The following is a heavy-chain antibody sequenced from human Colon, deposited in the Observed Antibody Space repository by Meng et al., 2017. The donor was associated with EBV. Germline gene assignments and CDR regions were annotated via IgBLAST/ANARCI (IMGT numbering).Heavy chain of an antibody. Sequence: QVQLQESGPRLVKPSQXLSLTCAVXGVSISSGGYYWNWIRQHPGKGLEWIGYIYYSGSTYYNPSLKSRVTISVDTSKNQFSLKVTSVTAADTAVYYCARYRLQNDYGDQLYYFDYLGQGSLVTVSS. CDR1: GVSISSGGYY. J-gene: IGHJ4*02. CDR3: ARYRLQNDYGDQLYYFDY. CDR2: IYYSGST. D-gene: IGHD4-17*01. V-gene: IGHV4-31*11.